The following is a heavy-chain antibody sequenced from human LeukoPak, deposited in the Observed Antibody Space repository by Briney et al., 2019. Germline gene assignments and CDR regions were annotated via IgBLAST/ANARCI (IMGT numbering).Heavy chain of an antibody. D-gene: IGHD6-13*01. Sequence: SETLSLTCAVYGGSFSGYYWSWLRQPPGKGLEWIGEINHSGSTNYNPSLKRRVTISVDTSKNQFSLKLSSVTAADTAVYYCARGYSSSWSRLIGAFDIWGQGTMVTVSS. V-gene: IGHV4-34*01. J-gene: IGHJ3*02. CDR2: INHSGST. CDR3: ARGYSSSWSRLIGAFDI. CDR1: GGSFSGYY.